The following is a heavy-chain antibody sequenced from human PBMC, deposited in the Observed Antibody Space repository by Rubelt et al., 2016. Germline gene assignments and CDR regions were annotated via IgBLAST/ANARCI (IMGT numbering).Heavy chain of an antibody. CDR1: GYTFTGYY. V-gene: IGHV1-2*02. Sequence: QVQLVQSGAEVKKPGASVKVSCKASGYTFTGYYMHWVRQAPGQGLEWMGWINPNSGGPNYAQKFQGRGRITADESTSTAYMELSSLRAEDTAVYYCARDGDYGYWGQGTLVTVSS. D-gene: IGHD4-17*01. J-gene: IGHJ4*02. CDR3: ARDGDYGY. CDR2: INPNSGGP.